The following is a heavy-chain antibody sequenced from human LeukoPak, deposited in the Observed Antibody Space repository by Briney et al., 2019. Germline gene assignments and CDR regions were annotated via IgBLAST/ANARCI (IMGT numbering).Heavy chain of an antibody. CDR2: IYTSGST. CDR1: GGSISSGSYY. CDR3: ARATAFDP. Sequence: PSQTLSLTCTVSGGSISSGSYYWSWIRQPAGKGLEWIGRIYTSGSTNYNPSLKSRVTISVDTSKNQFSLKLSSVPAADTAVYYCARATAFDPWGRGTLVTVSS. J-gene: IGHJ2*01. V-gene: IGHV4-61*02.